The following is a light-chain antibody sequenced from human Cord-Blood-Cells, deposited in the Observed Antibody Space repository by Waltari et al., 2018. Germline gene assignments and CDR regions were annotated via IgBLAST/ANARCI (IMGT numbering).Light chain of an antibody. V-gene: IGKV3-15*01. CDR1: QSVSSN. CDR3: QQYNNWPFT. Sequence: EIVMTQSPATLSVSPGERATLSCRASQSVSSNLAWYQQKPGQAPRLLIYVPSTRATGIPARFSGSGSGTECTLTISSLQSEDFAVYYCQQYNNWPFTFGPGTKVDIK. J-gene: IGKJ3*01. CDR2: VPS.